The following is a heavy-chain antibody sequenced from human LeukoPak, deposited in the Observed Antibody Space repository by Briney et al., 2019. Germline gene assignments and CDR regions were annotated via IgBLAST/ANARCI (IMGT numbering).Heavy chain of an antibody. V-gene: IGHV4-59*12. J-gene: IGHJ4*02. Sequence: KPSETLSLTCTVSGGSISSYYWSWIRQPPGKGLEWIGYIYYSGSTNYNPSLKSRVTISVDTSKNQFSLKLSSVTAADTAVYYCARAPIYGSGSYRTIFDYWGQGTLVTVSS. CDR1: GGSISSYY. CDR3: ARAPIYGSGSYRTIFDY. D-gene: IGHD3-10*01. CDR2: IYYSGST.